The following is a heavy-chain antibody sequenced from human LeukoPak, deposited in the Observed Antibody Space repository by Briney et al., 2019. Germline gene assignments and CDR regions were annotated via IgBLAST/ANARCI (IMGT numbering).Heavy chain of an antibody. CDR2: INHSGST. V-gene: IGHV4-34*01. CDR1: GASFSGYY. D-gene: IGHD3-22*01. CDR3: AGNYYDSRGDY. J-gene: IGHJ4*02. Sequence: SETLSLTCAVYGASFSGYYWSWIRQPPGKGLEWIGEINHSGSTNYNPSLKSRVTISVDTSKNQFSLKLSSVTAADTAVYYCAGNYYDSRGDYWGQGTLVTVSS.